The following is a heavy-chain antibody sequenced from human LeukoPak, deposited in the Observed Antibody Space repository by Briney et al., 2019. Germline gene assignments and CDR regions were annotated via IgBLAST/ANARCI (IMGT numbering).Heavy chain of an antibody. Sequence: SVKVSCKASGNSISNYAVSWVRQAPGQGFEWMGGIIPIFGTADYAQRFQGRVTITADQSTSTTYMALSSLRSEDTATYYCTTRACHAGGCSSSFYYYYGLHFWGQGTTVSVSS. CDR2: IIPIFGTA. D-gene: IGHD3-16*01. J-gene: IGHJ6*02. V-gene: IGHV1-69*13. CDR3: TTRACHAGGCSSSFYYYYGLHF. CDR1: GNSISNYA.